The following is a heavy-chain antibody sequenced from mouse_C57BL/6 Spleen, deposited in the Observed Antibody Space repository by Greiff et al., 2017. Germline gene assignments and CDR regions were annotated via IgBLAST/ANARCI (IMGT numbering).Heavy chain of an antibody. Sequence: EVQLQQSGAELVRPGASVKLSCTASGFNIKDDYMHWVKQRPEQGLEWIGWIDPENGDTEYASKFQGKATITADTSSNTAYLQLSSLTSEDTAVYYCTTFITTVVRDYWGQGTTLTVSS. V-gene: IGHV14-4*01. CDR1: GFNIKDDY. CDR3: TTFITTVVRDY. CDR2: IDPENGDT. D-gene: IGHD1-1*01. J-gene: IGHJ2*01.